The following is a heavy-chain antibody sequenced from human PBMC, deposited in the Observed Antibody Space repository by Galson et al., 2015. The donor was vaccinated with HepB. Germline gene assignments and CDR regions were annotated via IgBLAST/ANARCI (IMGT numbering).Heavy chain of an antibody. CDR1: GFTFSSYA. CDR3: ASGRYYYGSGSPLDY. J-gene: IGHJ4*02. CDR2: ISYDGSNK. D-gene: IGHD3-10*01. Sequence: SLRLSCAASGFTFSSYAMHWVRQAPGKGLEWVAVISYDGSNKYYADSVKGRFTISRDNSKNTLYLQMNSLRAEDTAVYYCASGRYYYGSGSPLDYWGQGTLVTVSS. V-gene: IGHV3-30*04.